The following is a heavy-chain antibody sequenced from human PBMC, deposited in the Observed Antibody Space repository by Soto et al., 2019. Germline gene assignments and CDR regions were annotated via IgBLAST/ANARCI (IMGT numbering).Heavy chain of an antibody. D-gene: IGHD5-18*01. V-gene: IGHV1-8*01. Sequence: ASVKVSCKASGYTFTSYDINWVRQATGQGLEWMGWMNPNSGNTGYAQKFQGRVTMTRNASISTAYMELSSLRSEDTAVYYCARGVDTAMALYYYFYYMAVWGKGTTVTVS. J-gene: IGHJ6*03. CDR1: GYTFTSYD. CDR2: MNPNSGNT. CDR3: ARGVDTAMALYYYFYYMAV.